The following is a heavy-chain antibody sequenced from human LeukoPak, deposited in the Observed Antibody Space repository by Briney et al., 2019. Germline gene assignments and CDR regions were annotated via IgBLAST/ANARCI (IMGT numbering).Heavy chain of an antibody. CDR3: ARGGRSINMWGYVDVFDI. V-gene: IGHV3-53*01. CDR1: GFIVSHNY. CDR2: IYIDGTT. Sequence: GGSLRLSCAASGFIVSHNYMTWVRQAPGKGLEWISVIYIDGTTYYADSVKGRFTISRDQANNTLYLQMNSLRAEDTAVYYCARGGRSINMWGYVDVFDIWGQGTMVTVSS. J-gene: IGHJ3*02. D-gene: IGHD3-16*01.